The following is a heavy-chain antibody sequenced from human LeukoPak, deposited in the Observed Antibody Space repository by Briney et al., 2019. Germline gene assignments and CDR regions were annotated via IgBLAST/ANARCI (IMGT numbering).Heavy chain of an antibody. V-gene: IGHV4-34*01. J-gene: IGHJ4*02. CDR2: INHSGST. CDR3: ARGHNPNYYDNSGYYYY. D-gene: IGHD3-22*01. Sequence: PSETLSLTCAVYGGSFSGYYWSWIRQPPGKGLEWIGGINHSGSTNYNPSLKSRVTISVDTSKNQFSLKLSSVTAADTAVYYCARGHNPNYYDNSGYYYYWGQGTLVTVSS. CDR1: GGSFSGYY.